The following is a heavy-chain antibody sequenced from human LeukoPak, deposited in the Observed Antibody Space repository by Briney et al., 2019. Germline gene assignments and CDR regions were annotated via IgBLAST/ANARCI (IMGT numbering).Heavy chain of an antibody. CDR2: INPNSGGT. D-gene: IGHD6-13*01. V-gene: IGHV1-2*02. CDR3: AREDFKFSSSWDP. J-gene: IGHJ5*02. CDR1: GYTFTGYD. Sequence: ASVKVSCKASGYTFTGYDMHWVRQAPGQGLEWMGWINPNSGGTNYAQKFQGRVTMTRDTSISTAYMELSRLRAGDTAVYYCAREDFKFSSSWDPWGQGTLVTVSS.